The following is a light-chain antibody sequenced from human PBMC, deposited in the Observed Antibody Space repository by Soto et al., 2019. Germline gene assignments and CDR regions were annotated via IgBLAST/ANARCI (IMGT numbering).Light chain of an antibody. J-gene: IGKJ2*01. V-gene: IGKV3-15*01. CDR1: QSVTSN. CDR3: QQYNNWPPYT. Sequence: EIVMTQSPATRSVSPGERATPSCRPSQSVTSNLAWYQQKPGQAPRLLIYGASTRATGIPARFSGSGSGTEFTLTISSLQSEDFAVYYCQQYNNWPPYTFGQGTKLEIK. CDR2: GAS.